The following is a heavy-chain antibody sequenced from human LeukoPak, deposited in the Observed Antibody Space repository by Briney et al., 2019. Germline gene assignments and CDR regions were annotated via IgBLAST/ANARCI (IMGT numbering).Heavy chain of an antibody. CDR2: IYTSGST. Sequence: SETLSLTCTVSGASIISGSYYWSWIRQLAGKGLEWIGRIYTSGSTNYSPSLKSRVTISVDRSKNQFSLQLSSVTAADTAVYYCARTYCGGNCRGYYYHYYMDVWGKGTTVTISS. V-gene: IGHV4-61*02. D-gene: IGHD2-21*02. CDR3: ARTYCGGNCRGYYYHYYMDV. CDR1: GASIISGSYY. J-gene: IGHJ6*03.